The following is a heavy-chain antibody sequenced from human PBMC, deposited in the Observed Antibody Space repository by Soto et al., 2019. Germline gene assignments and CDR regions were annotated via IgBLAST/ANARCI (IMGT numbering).Heavy chain of an antibody. D-gene: IGHD2-21*01. CDR2: IYYSGIT. CDR1: GGSISSYY. Sequence: SETLSLTCTVSGGSISSYYWSWIRQPPGKGLEWIGYIYYSGITNYNPSLKSRVTISVDTSKNQFSLKLSSVTAADTAIYYCARVVDVRPATYSGMDVWGPGTRVTVSS. CDR3: ARVVDVRPATYSGMDV. J-gene: IGHJ6*02. V-gene: IGHV4-59*01.